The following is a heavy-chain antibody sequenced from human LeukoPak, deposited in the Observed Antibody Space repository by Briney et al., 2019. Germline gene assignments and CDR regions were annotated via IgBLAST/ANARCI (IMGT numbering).Heavy chain of an antibody. CDR2: ISWNSGSI. V-gene: IGHV3-9*01. Sequence: GGSLRLSCAASGFTFDDYAMHWVRQAPGKGLEWVSGISWNSGSIGYADSVKGRFTISRDNAKNSLYLQMNSLRAEDTALYYCAKDSQGYYYDSSGLSGFDPWGQGTLVTVSS. CDR3: AKDSQGYYYDSSGLSGFDP. J-gene: IGHJ5*02. D-gene: IGHD3-22*01. CDR1: GFTFDDYA.